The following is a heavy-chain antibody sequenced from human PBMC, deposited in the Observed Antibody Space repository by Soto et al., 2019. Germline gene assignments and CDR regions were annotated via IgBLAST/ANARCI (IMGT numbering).Heavy chain of an antibody. J-gene: IGHJ4*02. V-gene: IGHV3-23*01. CDR2: ISGIGGST. CDR1: GFTFSSSA. D-gene: IGHD6-19*01. CDR3: AKGPVNSGPDAEFDY. Sequence: RRLSFAASGFTFSSSAMSWVRQAPWKVLEWVSAISGIGGSTYYADSVKGRFTISRDNSKNTLYLQMNSLRAEDTAVYYCAKGPVNSGPDAEFDYWGQGTLITISS.